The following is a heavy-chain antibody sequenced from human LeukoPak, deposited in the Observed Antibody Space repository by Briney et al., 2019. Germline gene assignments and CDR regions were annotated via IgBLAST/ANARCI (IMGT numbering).Heavy chain of an antibody. CDR1: GASISGYY. V-gene: IGHV4-4*07. D-gene: IGHD4-17*01. J-gene: IGHJ4*02. CDR3: ARSATVTTGYFDY. CDR2: IYTSGTT. Sequence: SETLSLICTVSGASISGYYWTWIRQPAGKGLEWIGRIYTSGTTSYNPSLKSRVAMSVDTSKNQFSLKLTSVTAAETAVYYCARSATVTTGYFDYWGQGALVTVSS.